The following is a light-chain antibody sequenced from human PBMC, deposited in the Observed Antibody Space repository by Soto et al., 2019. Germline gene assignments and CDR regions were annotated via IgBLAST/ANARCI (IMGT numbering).Light chain of an antibody. CDR3: QQFYKGWT. J-gene: IGKJ1*01. V-gene: IGKV1-5*01. CDR1: QSVGRS. CDR2: GVS. Sequence: DIQMTQSPSTLSASVGDRVTITCRASQSVGRSLAWYQQQRGKAPKLLIYGVSTLESGVPSRFSGFGSGIEFTLSISSLQPGDFGTYYCQQFYKGWTFGQGTRV.